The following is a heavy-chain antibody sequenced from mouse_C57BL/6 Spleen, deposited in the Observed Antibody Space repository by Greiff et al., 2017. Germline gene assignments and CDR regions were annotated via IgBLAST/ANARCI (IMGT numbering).Heavy chain of an antibody. V-gene: IGHV1-50*01. CDR3: ARFITTGGYFDV. CDR2: IDPSDSYT. J-gene: IGHJ1*03. D-gene: IGHD1-1*01. CDR1: GYTFTSYW. Sequence: QVQLQQPGAELVKPGASVKLSCKASGYTFTSYWMQWVKQRPGQGLEWIGEIDPSDSYTNYNQKFKGKATLTVDTSSSTAYMQLSSLTSEDSAVYYCARFITTGGYFDVWGTGTTVTVSS.